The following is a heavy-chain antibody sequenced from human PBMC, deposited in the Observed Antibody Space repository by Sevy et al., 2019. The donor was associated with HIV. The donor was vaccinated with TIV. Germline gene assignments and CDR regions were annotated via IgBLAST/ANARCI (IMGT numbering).Heavy chain of an antibody. Sequence: GGSLRLSCAASGFTFSSYAMNWVRQAPGKGLEWVSALSGGGGSTYYADSVKGRFTISRDNSKNTLYLQMSSLRAEDTALYYCAKDRVWELGDAFDIWGQGTMVTVSS. CDR1: GFTFSSYA. CDR2: LSGGGGST. V-gene: IGHV3-23*01. CDR3: AKDRVWELGDAFDI. J-gene: IGHJ3*02. D-gene: IGHD1-7*01.